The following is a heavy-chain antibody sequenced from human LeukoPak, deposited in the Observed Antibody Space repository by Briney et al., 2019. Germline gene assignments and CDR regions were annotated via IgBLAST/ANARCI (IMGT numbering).Heavy chain of an antibody. CDR3: AKARDSSGWADY. V-gene: IGHV3-53*01. J-gene: IGHJ4*02. Sequence: GGSLRLSCAASGFTVSSNYMSWVRQAPGKGLEWVSVIYSGGSTYYADSVKGRFTVSRDNSKNTLYLQMNSLRAEDTAVYYCAKARDSSGWADYWAREPWSPSPQ. CDR1: GFTVSSNY. CDR2: IYSGGST. D-gene: IGHD6-19*01.